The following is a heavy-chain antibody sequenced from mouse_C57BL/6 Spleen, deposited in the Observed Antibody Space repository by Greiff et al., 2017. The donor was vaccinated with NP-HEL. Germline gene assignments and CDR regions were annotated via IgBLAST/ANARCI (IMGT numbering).Heavy chain of an antibody. Sequence: DVQLVESGGDLVKPGGSLKLSCAASGFTFSSYGMSWVRQTPDKRLEWVATISSGGSYTYYPDSVKGRFTISRDNAKNTLYLQMSSLKSEDTDMYYCARGTTGGAMDYWGQGTSVTVSS. CDR2: ISSGGSYT. D-gene: IGHD2-12*01. CDR3: ARGTTGGAMDY. J-gene: IGHJ4*01. V-gene: IGHV5-6*01. CDR1: GFTFSSYG.